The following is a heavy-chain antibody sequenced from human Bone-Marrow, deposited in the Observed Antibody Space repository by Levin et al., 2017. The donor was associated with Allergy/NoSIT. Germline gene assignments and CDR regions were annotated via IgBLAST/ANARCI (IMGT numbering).Heavy chain of an antibody. CDR3: ARDNRQGVGATGDYYYGMDV. CDR1: GFTFSSYE. Sequence: GESLKISCAASGFTFSSYEMNWVRQAPGKGLEWVSYISSSGSTIYYADSVKGRFTISRDNAKNSLYLQMNSLRAEDTAVYYCARDNRQGVGATGDYYYGMDVWGQGTTVTVSS. J-gene: IGHJ6*02. CDR2: ISSSGSTI. D-gene: IGHD1-26*01. V-gene: IGHV3-48*03.